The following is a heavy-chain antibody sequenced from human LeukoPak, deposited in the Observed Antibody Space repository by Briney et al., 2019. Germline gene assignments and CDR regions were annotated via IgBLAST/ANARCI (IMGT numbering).Heavy chain of an antibody. CDR1: GITFSNYA. V-gene: IGHV3-23*01. CDR3: AKGKTVAGTGGHNFDY. CDR2: ITGSGSRT. Sequence: PGGSLRLSCAASGITFSNYAMSWVRQAPGKGLEWVSAITGSGSRTYYADSVRGRFTISRDNSKDTLYLQMNSLGADDTALYYCAKGKTVAGTGGHNFDYWGQGTLVTVSS. D-gene: IGHD6-19*01. J-gene: IGHJ4*02.